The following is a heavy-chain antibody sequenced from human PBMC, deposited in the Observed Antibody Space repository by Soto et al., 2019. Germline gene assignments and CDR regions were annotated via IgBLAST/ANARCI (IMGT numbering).Heavy chain of an antibody. J-gene: IGHJ4*02. CDR3: ARVGGYSSSWSTDDFDY. CDR2: IIPIFGTA. D-gene: IGHD6-13*01. Sequence: SVKVSCKASGATFSSYAISWVRQAPGQGLEWMGGIIPIFGTANYAQKFQGRVTITADESTSTAYMELSSLRSEDTAVYYCARVGGYSSSWSTDDFDYWGQGTLVTVSS. CDR1: GATFSSYA. V-gene: IGHV1-69*13.